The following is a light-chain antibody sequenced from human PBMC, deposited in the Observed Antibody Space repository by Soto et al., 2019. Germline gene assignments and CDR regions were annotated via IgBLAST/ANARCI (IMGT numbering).Light chain of an antibody. J-gene: IGKJ2*01. CDR2: AAS. Sequence: DIQMTQSPSSLSASVRDGVTITCRASQSINTHLNWYQQKPGKAPNLLIYAASTLQSGVPSRFSGSGSGTDFTLTISSLQPEDFATYYCQQTYGSPYTFGQGTKLEIK. CDR1: QSINTH. V-gene: IGKV1-39*01. CDR3: QQTYGSPYT.